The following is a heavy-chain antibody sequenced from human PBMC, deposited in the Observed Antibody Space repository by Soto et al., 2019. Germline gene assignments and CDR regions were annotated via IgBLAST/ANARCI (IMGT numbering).Heavy chain of an antibody. CDR3: ARGWFGPDV. D-gene: IGHD3-10*01. V-gene: IGHV3-74*01. CDR2: IDNAGTDS. J-gene: IGHJ6*04. Sequence: EVHLVESGGGLVQPGGSLRLSCAASGFTLSGRSMHWVRQAPGKGLVWVSGIDNAGTDSTYADSVKGRFTSSRDNAKNMLYLQMNSLRVEDTAVYYCARGWFGPDVWGKGTTVTVSS. CDR1: GFTLSGRS.